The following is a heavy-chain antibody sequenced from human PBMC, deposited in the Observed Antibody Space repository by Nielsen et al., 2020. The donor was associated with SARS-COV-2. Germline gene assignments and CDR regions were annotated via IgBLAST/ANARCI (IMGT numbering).Heavy chain of an antibody. CDR1: GYTLSDLS. V-gene: IGHV1-24*01. Sequence: ASVKVSCKVSGYTLSDLSIHWVRQAPGKGLEWMGGFDPEDGETIYAQKFQDRVTMTEDTSTDTAYMELNSLKSEDTAVYYCATDQRFGETLVFWDQGTRVTVSS. CDR2: FDPEDGET. D-gene: IGHD3-10*01. CDR3: ATDQRFGETLVF. J-gene: IGHJ3*01.